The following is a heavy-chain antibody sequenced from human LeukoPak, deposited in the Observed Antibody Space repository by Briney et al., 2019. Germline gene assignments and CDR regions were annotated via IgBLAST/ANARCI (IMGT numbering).Heavy chain of an antibody. Sequence: SETLSLTCAVYGGSFSGYYWSWIRQPPGKGLEWIGGINHSGSTNYNPSLKSRVTISVDTSKNQFSLKLSSVTAADTAVYYCARMGGIAAAGDYWGQGTLVTVSP. CDR2: INHSGST. CDR1: GGSFSGYY. D-gene: IGHD6-13*01. CDR3: ARMGGIAAAGDY. V-gene: IGHV4-34*01. J-gene: IGHJ4*02.